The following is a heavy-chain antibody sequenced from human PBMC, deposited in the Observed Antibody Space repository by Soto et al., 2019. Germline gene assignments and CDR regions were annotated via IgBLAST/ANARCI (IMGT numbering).Heavy chain of an antibody. Sequence: ASVKVSCKVSGYTLTEFSMHWVRQAPGKGLEWMGGFDPEDGETIYAQKFQGRVTMTEDTSTDTAYMELSSLRSEDTAVYYCATVLPPTIVVVPAAMYSFDYWGQGTLVTVSS. CDR1: GYTLTEFS. CDR3: ATVLPPTIVVVPAAMYSFDY. CDR2: FDPEDGET. V-gene: IGHV1-24*01. J-gene: IGHJ4*02. D-gene: IGHD2-2*01.